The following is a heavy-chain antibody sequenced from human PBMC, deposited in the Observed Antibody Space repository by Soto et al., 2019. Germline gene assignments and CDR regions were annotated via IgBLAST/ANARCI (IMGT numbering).Heavy chain of an antibody. J-gene: IGHJ4*02. V-gene: IGHV1-18*01. CDR1: GYTFTSYR. D-gene: IGHD3-9*01. Sequence: QVQLVQSGAEVKKPGASVKVSCKASGYTFTSYRISWVRQAPGQGLEWMGWISAYNGNTDYAQKLQGRVTMTTDTSTNTAYMELRSLRSDDTAVYYCARDTTKGYDILTAYVYWGQGTLVTVSS. CDR2: ISAYNGNT. CDR3: ARDTTKGYDILTAYVY.